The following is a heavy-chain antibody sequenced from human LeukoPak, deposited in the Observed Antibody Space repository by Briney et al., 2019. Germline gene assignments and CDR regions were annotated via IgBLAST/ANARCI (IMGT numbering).Heavy chain of an antibody. V-gene: IGHV1-46*01. Sequence: ASVKVSCTASGGTFSSYAISWVRQAPGQGLEWMGIINPSGGSTSYAQKFQGRVTMTRDTSTSTVYMELSSLRSEDTAVYYCARAPYSGYYFPPSTWGQGTLVTVSS. CDR1: GGTFSSYA. D-gene: IGHD3-22*01. J-gene: IGHJ5*02. CDR2: INPSGGST. CDR3: ARAPYSGYYFPPST.